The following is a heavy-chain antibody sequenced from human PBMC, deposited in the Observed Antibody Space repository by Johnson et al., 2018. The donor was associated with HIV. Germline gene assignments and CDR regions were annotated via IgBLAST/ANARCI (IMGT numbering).Heavy chain of an antibody. D-gene: IGHD1-26*01. J-gene: IGHJ3*02. V-gene: IGHV3-15*01. Sequence: VQLVESGGGLVKPGGSLRLSCGASGFTVSNAWMSWVRQAPGKGLEWVGRIKSKNDGGTADYAAPVQGRFTASRDDSKNTLYLQMNSLRAEDTAVYYCARDRVWGGEWDNAFDIWGQGTMVTVSS. CDR1: GFTVSNAW. CDR3: ARDRVWGGEWDNAFDI. CDR2: IKSKNDGGTA.